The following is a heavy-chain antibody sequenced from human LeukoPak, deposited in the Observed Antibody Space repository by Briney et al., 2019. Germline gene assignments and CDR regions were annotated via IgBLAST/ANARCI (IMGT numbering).Heavy chain of an antibody. D-gene: IGHD6-13*01. CDR1: GGSISSYY. V-gene: IGHV4-59*01. J-gene: IGHJ4*02. Sequence: NSSETLSLTCTVSGGSISSYYWSWIRQPPGKGLEWIGYIYYSGSTNYNPSLKSRVTISVDTSKNQFSLKLSSVTAADTAVYYCAMSIAAAGAGFDYWGQGTLVTVSS. CDR2: IYYSGST. CDR3: AMSIAAAGAGFDY.